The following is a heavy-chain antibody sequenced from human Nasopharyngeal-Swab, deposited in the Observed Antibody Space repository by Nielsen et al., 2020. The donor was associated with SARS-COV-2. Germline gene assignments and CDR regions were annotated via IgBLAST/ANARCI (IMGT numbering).Heavy chain of an antibody. CDR3: ARAGWGSSGSNWFDP. CDR2: INHSGST. V-gene: IGHV4-34*01. Sequence: SETLSLTCAVYGGSFSGYYWSWIHQPPGKGLEWIGEINHSGSTNYNPSLKSRVTISVDTSKNQFSLKLSSVTAADTAVYYCARAGWGSSGSNWFDPWGQGTLVTVSS. CDR1: GGSFSGYY. J-gene: IGHJ5*02. D-gene: IGHD3-22*01.